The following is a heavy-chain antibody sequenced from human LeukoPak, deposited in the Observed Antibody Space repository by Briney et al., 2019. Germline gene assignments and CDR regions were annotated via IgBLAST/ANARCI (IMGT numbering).Heavy chain of an antibody. D-gene: IGHD2-21*02. V-gene: IGHV4-38-2*02. CDR3: ASGALRVTDTPYYYYGMDV. Sequence: SETLSLTCTVSGYSISSGYYWGWIRQPPGKGLEWIGSIYHSGSTYYNPSLKSRVTISVDRSKNQFSLKLSSVTAADTAVYYCASGALRVTDTPYYYYGMDVWGQGTTVTVSS. CDR2: IYHSGST. CDR1: GYSISSGYY. J-gene: IGHJ6*02.